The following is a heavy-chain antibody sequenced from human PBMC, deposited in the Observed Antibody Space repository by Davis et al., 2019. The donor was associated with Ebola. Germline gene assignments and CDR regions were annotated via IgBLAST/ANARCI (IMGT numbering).Heavy chain of an antibody. J-gene: IGHJ5*02. V-gene: IGHV3-74*01. Sequence: PGGSLRLSCAASGFTFSDYYMSWIRPALGKGLVWVSRITIDGSSTTYADSVKGRFTISRDNAKNTVYLQMNSLRAEDTAVYFCAGVGYGDYWRWFDPWGQGTLVTVSS. CDR3: AGVGYGDYWRWFDP. D-gene: IGHD4-17*01. CDR2: ITIDGSST. CDR1: GFTFSDYY.